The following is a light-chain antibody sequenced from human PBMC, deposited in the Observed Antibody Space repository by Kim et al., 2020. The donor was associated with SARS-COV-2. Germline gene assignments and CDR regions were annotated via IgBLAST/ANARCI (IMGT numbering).Light chain of an antibody. CDR2: RAS. J-gene: IGKJ2*01. CDR1: QSISNY. V-gene: IGKV1-5*03. CDR3: QQYNSYSA. Sequence: DIQMTQSPSTLSASAGDSVTITCRASQSISNYLAWYQHKPGKAPELLIQRASILETGVPPRFSGSGSGTDFTLTIDSLHPDDFAIYYCQQYNSYSAFGQGTKLEI.